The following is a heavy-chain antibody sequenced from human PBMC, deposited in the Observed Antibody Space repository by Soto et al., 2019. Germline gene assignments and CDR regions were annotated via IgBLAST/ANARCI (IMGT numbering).Heavy chain of an antibody. J-gene: IGHJ5*02. CDR2: INPNSGGT. CDR3: AREESVAGHNTFDP. D-gene: IGHD6-19*01. Sequence: EATVKVSCKASGYTFTVYYMHWVRQAPGQGLEWMGWINPNSGGTNYAQKFQGWVTMTRDTSISTASMELSSLRSEDTAVYYCAREESVAGHNTFDPWGQGTLVTVSS. V-gene: IGHV1-2*04. CDR1: GYTFTVYY.